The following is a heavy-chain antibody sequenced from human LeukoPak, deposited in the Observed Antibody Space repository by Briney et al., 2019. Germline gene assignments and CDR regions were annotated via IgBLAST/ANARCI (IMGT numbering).Heavy chain of an antibody. V-gene: IGHV3-9*01. CDR3: ARADQYYYGSGSSH. Sequence: PGRSLRLSCAASGFTFDDYAMHWVRQAPGKGLEWVSGISWNSGSIGYADSVKGRFTISRDNAKNSLYLQMNSLRAEDTAVYYCARADQYYYGSGSSHWGQGTLVTVSS. CDR2: ISWNSGSI. D-gene: IGHD3-10*01. J-gene: IGHJ4*02. CDR1: GFTFDDYA.